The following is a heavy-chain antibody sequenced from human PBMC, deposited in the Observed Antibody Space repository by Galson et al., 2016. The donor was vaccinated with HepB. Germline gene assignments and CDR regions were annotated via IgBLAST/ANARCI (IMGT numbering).Heavy chain of an antibody. CDR3: ARVAGRVVEIDN. J-gene: IGHJ4*02. Sequence: SVKVSCKASGYPFSSFDINWVRQATGQGLEWVGWLNTINGNTGYEQKFQGRVTMTRDTSITTDYMELTNLTLEDTDIYYCARVAGRVVEIDNWGQGTLVSVSS. V-gene: IGHV1-8*02. CDR2: LNTINGNT. D-gene: IGHD5-24*01. CDR1: GYPFSSFD.